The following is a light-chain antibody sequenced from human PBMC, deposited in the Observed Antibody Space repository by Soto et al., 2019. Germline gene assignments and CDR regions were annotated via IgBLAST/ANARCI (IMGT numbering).Light chain of an antibody. J-gene: IGLJ1*01. CDR3: TSPTPGSLYV. V-gene: IGLV2-14*01. Sequence: QSVLTQPASVSGSPGQSITISRTGTSSGVGGYNYVSWYQQYPGRVPKLLIYKVSNRPSGISNRFSGSKSGNTASLTISGLQAEDEADYFCTSPTPGSLYVFGSGTKVTVL. CDR2: KVS. CDR1: SSGVGGYNY.